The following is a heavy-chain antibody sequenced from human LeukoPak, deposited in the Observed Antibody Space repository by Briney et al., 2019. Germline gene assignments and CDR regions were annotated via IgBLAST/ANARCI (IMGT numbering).Heavy chain of an antibody. CDR2: INPNSGGT. D-gene: IGHD3-3*01. CDR1: DYTFINYG. CDR3: STAFGVVDFDY. Sequence: EASVKVSCKASDYTFINYGISWVRQAPGQGLEWMGWINPNSGGTNYAQKFQGRVTMTRDTSISTAYMELSSLRSDDTAVYYCSTAFGVVDFDYWGQGTLVTVSS. J-gene: IGHJ4*02. V-gene: IGHV1-2*02.